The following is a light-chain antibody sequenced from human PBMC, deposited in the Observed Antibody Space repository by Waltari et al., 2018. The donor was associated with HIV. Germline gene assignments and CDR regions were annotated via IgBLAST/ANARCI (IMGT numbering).Light chain of an antibody. CDR3: HQYYHWPRT. J-gene: IGKJ1*01. CDR2: GAS. V-gene: IGKV3D-15*01. CDR1: QSVKTN. Sequence: EVVMTQSPATLSVSPGERATLSRRASQSVKTNLAWYQQKPGQAPRLLIHGASTTASGVAARFSGSGSGKEFTLTISSLQSEDVAVYFCHQYYHWPRTFGQGTKV.